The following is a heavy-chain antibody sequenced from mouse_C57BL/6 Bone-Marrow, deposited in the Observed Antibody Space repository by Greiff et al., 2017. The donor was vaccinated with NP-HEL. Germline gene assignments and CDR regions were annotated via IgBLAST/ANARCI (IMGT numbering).Heavy chain of an antibody. CDR3: ARYYYGSGYFDN. Sequence: VQLQQPGAELVKPGASVKLSCKASGYTFTNYWMHWVKQRPGRGLEWIGRIDPNSGGTKYNEKFKSKATLTVDKPSSPAYMQISSLTSEDSAVYNCARYYYGSGYFDNWGEGTTLTVSS. V-gene: IGHV1-72*01. CDR1: GYTFTNYW. J-gene: IGHJ2*01. CDR2: IDPNSGGT. D-gene: IGHD1-1*01.